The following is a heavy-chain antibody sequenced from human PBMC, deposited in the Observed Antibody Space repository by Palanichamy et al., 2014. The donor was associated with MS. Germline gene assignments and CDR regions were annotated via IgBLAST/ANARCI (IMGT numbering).Heavy chain of an antibody. CDR1: GFTFSSYS. V-gene: IGHV3-23*04. Sequence: EVRLVESGGGLVQPGGSLRLSCAASGFTFSSYSMDWARQAPGKGLEWVSTIFSTGGGTRYADTVKGRFTISRDNSKSTLYLQMNSLRVDDTAMYYCARSGGFCNGDPCYLQWFDTWGQGIPVSVSS. D-gene: IGHD2-8*01. CDR3: ARSGGFCNGDPCYLQWFDT. CDR2: IFSTGGGT. J-gene: IGHJ5*02.